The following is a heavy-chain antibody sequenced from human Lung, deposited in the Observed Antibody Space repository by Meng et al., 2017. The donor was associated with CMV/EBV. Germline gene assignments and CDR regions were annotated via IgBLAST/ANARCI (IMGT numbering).Heavy chain of an antibody. V-gene: IGHV4-4*02. Sequence: QGQLKESGPGLVKPSGPLSLTCAVSGGSISSSNWWSWVRQPPGKGLEWIGEIYHSGSTNYNPSLKSRVTISVDKSKNQFSLKLSSVTAADTAVYYCASFPPPGKQWLVTDYWGQGTLVTVSS. J-gene: IGHJ4*02. CDR3: ASFPPPGKQWLVTDY. CDR2: IYHSGST. D-gene: IGHD6-19*01. CDR1: GGSISSSNW.